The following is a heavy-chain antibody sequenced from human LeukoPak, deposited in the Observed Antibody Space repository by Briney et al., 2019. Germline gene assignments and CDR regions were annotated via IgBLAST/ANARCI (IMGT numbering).Heavy chain of an antibody. J-gene: IGHJ4*02. CDR3: ARAKTYYYDSSGYYLPLFDY. CDR1: GGSISSGDSY. Sequence: SETRSLTCTVSGGSISSGDSYGRWVRQPPRNGLKWIGYIYYSWATYDNPALKSRVTISVDTSKTQFSLKLSSVTAADTAVYYCARAKTYYYDSSGYYLPLFDYWGQGTLVTVSS. D-gene: IGHD3-22*01. V-gene: IGHV4-30-4*01. CDR2: IYYSWAT.